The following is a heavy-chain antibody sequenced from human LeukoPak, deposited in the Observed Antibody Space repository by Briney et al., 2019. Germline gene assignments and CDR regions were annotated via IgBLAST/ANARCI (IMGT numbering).Heavy chain of an antibody. CDR1: GFTFYIYW. Sequence: GGSLRLSCAASGFTFYIYWMTWVRQAPGKGLEWVSFISYDGSNKYYADSVKGRFTISRDNSKNTLYLQMISLRTEDTAVYYCAKDPRRYSRTGGYFDYWGQGTLVTVSS. V-gene: IGHV3-30*18. CDR2: ISYDGSNK. J-gene: IGHJ4*02. CDR3: AKDPRRYSRTGGYFDY. D-gene: IGHD6-13*01.